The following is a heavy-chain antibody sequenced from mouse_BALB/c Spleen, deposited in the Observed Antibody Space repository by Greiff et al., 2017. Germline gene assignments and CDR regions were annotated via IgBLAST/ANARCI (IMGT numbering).Heavy chain of an antibody. CDR2: ISSGGST. J-gene: IGHJ4*01. V-gene: IGHV5-6-5*01. Sequence: EVQGVESGGGLVKPGGSLKLSCAASGFTFSSYAMSWVRQTPEKRLEWVASISSGGSTYYPDSVKGRFTISRDNARNILYLQMSSLRSEDTAMYYCARGDGYYPYYYAMDYWGQGTSVTVSS. CDR3: ARGDGYYPYYYAMDY. D-gene: IGHD2-3*01. CDR1: GFTFSSYA.